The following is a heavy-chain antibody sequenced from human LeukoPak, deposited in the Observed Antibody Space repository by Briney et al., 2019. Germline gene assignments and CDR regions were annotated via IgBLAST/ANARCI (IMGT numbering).Heavy chain of an antibody. J-gene: IGHJ4*02. CDR2: IWYDGSNK. Sequence: GGSLRLSSAASGFLFSRYWMSWVRQAPGKGLEWVAVIWYDGSNKYYADSVKGRFTISRDNSKNTLYLQMNSLRAEDTAVYYCAKDMDNGYYGFGYWGQGTLVTVSS. CDR3: AKDMDNGYYGFGY. CDR1: GFLFSRYW. V-gene: IGHV3-33*06. D-gene: IGHD3-3*01.